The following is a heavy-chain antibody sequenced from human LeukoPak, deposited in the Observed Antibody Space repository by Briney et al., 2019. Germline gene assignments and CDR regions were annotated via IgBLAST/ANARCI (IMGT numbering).Heavy chain of an antibody. D-gene: IGHD3-10*01. CDR3: ARRFAPSRNDAFDI. V-gene: IGHV4-39*01. CDR1: GGSINSSSYY. CDR2: IYYSGST. Sequence: PSETLSLTCTVSGGSINSSSYYWGWIRQPPGKGLEWIGTIYYSGSTHYNPSLKSRVIISVDTSKNQSPLKLSSVTASDTAVYYCARRFAPSRNDAFDIWGQGTMVTVSS. J-gene: IGHJ3*02.